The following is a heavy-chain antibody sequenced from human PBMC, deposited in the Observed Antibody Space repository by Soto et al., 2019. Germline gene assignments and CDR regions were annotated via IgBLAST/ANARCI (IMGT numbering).Heavy chain of an antibody. D-gene: IGHD3-10*01. V-gene: IGHV4-4*02. CDR1: GGSISSSNW. CDR2: IYHSGST. J-gene: IGHJ6*02. CDR3: ARVQMYYYGSGSYYKLSSIYYYGMDV. Sequence: SSETLSLTCAVSGGSISSSNWWSWVRQPPGKGLEWIGEIYHSGSTNYNPSLKSRVTISVDKSKNQFSLKLSSVTAADTAVYYCARVQMYYYGSGSYYKLSSIYYYGMDVWGQGTTVTVSS.